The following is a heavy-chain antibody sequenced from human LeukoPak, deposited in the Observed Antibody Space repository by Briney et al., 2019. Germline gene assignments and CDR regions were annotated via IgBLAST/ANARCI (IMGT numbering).Heavy chain of an antibody. CDR1: GGSISSYY. CDR3: ARDWNYYDSSGYYYGGSWFDP. V-gene: IGHV4-59*01. D-gene: IGHD3-22*01. CDR2: IYYSGST. J-gene: IGHJ5*02. Sequence: SGTLSLTCTVSGGSISSYYWSWIRQPPGKGLEWVGYIYYSGSTNYNPPLKSRVTISVDTSKNQFSLKLSSVTAADTAVCYCARDWNYYDSSGYYYGGSWFDPGGQGILVPVSS.